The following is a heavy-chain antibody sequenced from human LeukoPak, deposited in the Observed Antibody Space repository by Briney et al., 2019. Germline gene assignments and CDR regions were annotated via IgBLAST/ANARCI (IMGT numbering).Heavy chain of an antibody. CDR1: GGSISSYY. J-gene: IGHJ3*02. CDR2: IYYSGST. Sequence: SETLSLTCTVSGGSISSYYWSWIRQPPGKGLEWIGYIYYSGSTNYNPSLKTRVTISVDTSKNQFSLKLSSVTAADTAVYYCARETTVTTLTAFDIWGQGTMVTVSS. V-gene: IGHV4-59*01. D-gene: IGHD4-17*01. CDR3: ARETTVTTLTAFDI.